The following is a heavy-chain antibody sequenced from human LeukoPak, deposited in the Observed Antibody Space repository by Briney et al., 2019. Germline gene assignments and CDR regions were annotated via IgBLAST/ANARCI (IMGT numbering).Heavy chain of an antibody. V-gene: IGHV4-59*01. CDR1: GGSISSYY. Sequence: SETLSLTCTVSGGSISSYYWSWIRQPPGKGLEWIGYIYYSGSTNYNPSLKSRVTISVDTSKNQFSLKLSSVTAADTAVYYCARAGYCSSTSCYGDYYYYMDVRGKGTTVTVSS. CDR3: ARAGYCSSTSCYGDYYYYMDV. J-gene: IGHJ6*03. D-gene: IGHD2-2*01. CDR2: IYYSGST.